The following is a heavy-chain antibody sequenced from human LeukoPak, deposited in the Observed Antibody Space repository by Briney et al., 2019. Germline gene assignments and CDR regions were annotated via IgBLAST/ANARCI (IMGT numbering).Heavy chain of an antibody. CDR3: ARPANRGDAFDI. J-gene: IGHJ3*02. CDR1: GYSFTSYW. Sequence: KVSCKGSGYSFTSYWIGWVRQMPGKGLWWMGIIYPGDSDTSYSPSFQGQVTISADKSITTAYLQWSSLRASDTAMYYCARPANRGDAFDIWGQGTMVTVSS. D-gene: IGHD2/OR15-2a*01. CDR2: IYPGDSDT. V-gene: IGHV5-51*01.